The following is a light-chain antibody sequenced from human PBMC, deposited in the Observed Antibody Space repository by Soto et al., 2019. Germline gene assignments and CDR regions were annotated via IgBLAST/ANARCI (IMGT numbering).Light chain of an antibody. V-gene: IGLV2-11*01. CDR2: DVN. CDR3: CSYAASYTP. CDR1: SSVIGTYNL. Sequence: QSALTQPRSVSGSPGQSVTISCTGASSVIGTYNLVSWYQQRPGKAPKLLIYDVNKRPSGVPDRFSGSKSGNTASLTISGLQADEEADYYCCSYAASYTPFGGGTKLTVL. J-gene: IGLJ2*01.